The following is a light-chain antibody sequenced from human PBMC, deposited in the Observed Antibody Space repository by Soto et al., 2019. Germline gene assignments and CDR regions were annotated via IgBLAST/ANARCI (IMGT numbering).Light chain of an antibody. J-gene: IGKJ2*01. V-gene: IGKV3-20*01. CDR1: KSFSSSH. CDR3: QPYGTSYT. Sequence: VLTQSPASLSLSPGVRAALACRTSKSFSSSHFDWYQQKPGQAPRILLYGASTRATGIPDKFSGSGSGTDFTLTISRLEPEDFALYYCQPYGTSYTFGQGTKLEI. CDR2: GAS.